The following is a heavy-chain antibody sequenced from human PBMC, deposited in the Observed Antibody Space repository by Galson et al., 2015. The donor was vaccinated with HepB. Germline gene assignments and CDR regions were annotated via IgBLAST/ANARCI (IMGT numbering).Heavy chain of an antibody. J-gene: IGHJ3*02. CDR3: AKDLEVVVPAADDAFDI. CDR2: ISGSGGST. Sequence: SLRLSCAASGFTFSSYAMSWVRQAPGKGLEWVSAISGSGGSTYYADSVKGRFTISRDNSKNTLYLQMNSLRAEDTAVYYCAKDLEVVVPAADDAFDIWGQGTMVTVSS. D-gene: IGHD2-2*01. V-gene: IGHV3-23*01. CDR1: GFTFSSYA.